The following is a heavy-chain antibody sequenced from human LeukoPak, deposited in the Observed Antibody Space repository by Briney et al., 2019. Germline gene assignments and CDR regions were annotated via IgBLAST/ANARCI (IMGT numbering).Heavy chain of an antibody. CDR3: ARRYCSSTSCTLDY. CDR2: IGTSGSTK. CDR1: AFTFTSYN. D-gene: IGHD2-2*01. V-gene: IGHV3-48*04. J-gene: IGHJ4*02. Sequence: PGGSMRLSCGASAFTFTSYNMNWVRHAPRKGLEWVSYIGTSGSTKYYADSVRGRFTISRDNAENSLHLQMNSLGAEDAAVYYCARRYCSSTSCTLDYWGQGTLVTVSS.